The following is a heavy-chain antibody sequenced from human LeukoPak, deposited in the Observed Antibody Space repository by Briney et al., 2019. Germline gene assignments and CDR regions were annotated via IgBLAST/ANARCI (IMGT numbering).Heavy chain of an antibody. CDR2: IYSSGST. J-gene: IGHJ4*02. Sequence: SETLSLTCTVSGGAISTYYWSCIWQPPRKGLGWIGYIYSSGSTNYNPSLKSRVTMSVDTSKNQFSLKLNSVTAADTAVYYCARDLLGRGGSFDYWGQGTLVTVSS. CDR1: GGAISTYY. D-gene: IGHD3-10*01. V-gene: IGHV4-59*01. CDR3: ARDLLGRGGSFDY.